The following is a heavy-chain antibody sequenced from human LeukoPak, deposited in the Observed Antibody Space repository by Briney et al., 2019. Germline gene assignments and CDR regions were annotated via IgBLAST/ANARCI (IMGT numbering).Heavy chain of an antibody. V-gene: IGHV4-59*01. CDR3: ARGYGSGSYYKAIDY. CDR2: IYYSGST. Sequence: SETLSLTCAVYGGSFSGYYWSWIRQPPGKGLEWIGYIYYSGSTNYNPSLKSRVTISVDTSKNQFSLKLSSVTAADTAVYYCARGYGSGSYYKAIDYWGQGTLVTVSS. J-gene: IGHJ4*02. D-gene: IGHD3-10*01. CDR1: GGSFSGYY.